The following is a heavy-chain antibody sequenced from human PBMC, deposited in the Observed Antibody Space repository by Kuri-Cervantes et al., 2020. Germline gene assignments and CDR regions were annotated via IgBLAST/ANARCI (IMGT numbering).Heavy chain of an antibody. CDR1: GGSISSSSYY. D-gene: IGHD3-3*01. Sequence: SETLSLTCTVSGGSISSSSYYWGWIRQPPGKGLEWIGSIYYSGSTYYNPSLKSRVTISVDTSKNQFSLKLSSVTAADTAVYYCARELYGDGMDVWGQGTTVTVSS. J-gene: IGHJ6*02. V-gene: IGHV4-39*07. CDR2: IYYSGST. CDR3: ARELYGDGMDV.